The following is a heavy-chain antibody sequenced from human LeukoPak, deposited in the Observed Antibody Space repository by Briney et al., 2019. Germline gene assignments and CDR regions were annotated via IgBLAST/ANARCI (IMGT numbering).Heavy chain of an antibody. CDR2: ISRSSTTI. CDR1: GFTFNDYN. CDR3: ARVYTSSWYGDC. J-gene: IGHJ4*02. Sequence: HGGSLRLSCAASGFTFNDYNMNWVRQAPGKGLEWTSYISRSSTTIYYADSVKGRFTISRDDAKNSLYLQMSSLRAEDTAVYYCARVYTSSWYGDCWGQGTLVTVSS. V-gene: IGHV3-48*01. D-gene: IGHD6-13*01.